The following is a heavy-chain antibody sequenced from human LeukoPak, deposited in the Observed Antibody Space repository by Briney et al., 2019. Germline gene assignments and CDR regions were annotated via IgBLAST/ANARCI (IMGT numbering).Heavy chain of an antibody. CDR3: AKDGIRYNWNDGPYFDY. V-gene: IGHV3-9*01. Sequence: GRSLRLSCAASGFTFDDYAMHWVRQAPGKGLEWVSGISWNSGSIGYADSVKGRFTISRDNAKNSLYLQMNSLRAEDTALYYCAKDGIRYNWNDGPYFDYWGQGTLVTVSS. J-gene: IGHJ4*02. CDR1: GFTFDDYA. D-gene: IGHD1-1*01. CDR2: ISWNSGSI.